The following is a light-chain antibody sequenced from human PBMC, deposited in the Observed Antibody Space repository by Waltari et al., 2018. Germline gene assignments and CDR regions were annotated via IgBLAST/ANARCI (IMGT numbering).Light chain of an antibody. CDR2: DVY. V-gene: IGLV2-11*01. CDR1: TSDVGGYKY. Sequence: QSALTQPRSVSGSPGQSVTISCTGTTSDVGGYKYVSWYQQHPDKAPRLIIYDVYTRPSWVPNRFSGSKSANTASLTISGLQSEDEADYYCCSYAGSFTWVFGTGTKVTVL. CDR3: CSYAGSFTWV. J-gene: IGLJ1*01.